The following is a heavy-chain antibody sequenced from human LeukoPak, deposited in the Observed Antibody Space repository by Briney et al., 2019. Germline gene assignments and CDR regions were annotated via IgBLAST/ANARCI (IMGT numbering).Heavy chain of an antibody. CDR3: ARVSGRNRDGYNLYYFDY. J-gene: IGHJ4*02. Sequence: SETLSLTCAVYGGSFSGYYWSWIRQPPGKGLDWIGSIHYSGSTYYNPSLKSRVTISVDTSKNQFSLKLSSVTAADTAVYYCARVSGRNRDGYNLYYFDYWGQGTLVTVSS. D-gene: IGHD5-24*01. V-gene: IGHV4-34*01. CDR1: GGSFSGYY. CDR2: IHYSGST.